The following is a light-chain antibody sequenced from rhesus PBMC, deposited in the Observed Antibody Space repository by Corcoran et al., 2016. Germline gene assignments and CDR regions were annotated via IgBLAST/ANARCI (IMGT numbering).Light chain of an antibody. CDR2: EAS. CDR3: QHYYSTPWT. CDR1: QGITND. V-gene: IGKV1-25*01. Sequence: DIQMPQSPSSLSASVGDRVTITCRASQGITNDLAWYQQKPGETPKLLIYEASSLQSGIPSRFSGSGCGTDCTLTINSLQPEDFATYYCQHYYSTPWTFGQGTKVEVK. J-gene: IGKJ1*01.